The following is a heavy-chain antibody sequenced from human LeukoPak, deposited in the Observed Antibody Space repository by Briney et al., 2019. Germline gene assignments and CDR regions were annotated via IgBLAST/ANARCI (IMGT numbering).Heavy chain of an antibody. CDR2: ISSSGSTI. D-gene: IGHD5-12*01. CDR3: ARGGGYSGYASAYYFDY. Sequence: GGSLRLSCAASGLTFSSAWMSWVRQAPGKGLEWVSYISSSGSTIYYADSVRGRFTISRDNAKNSLYLQMNSLRAENTAVYYCARGGGYSGYASAYYFDYWGQGTLVTVSS. V-gene: IGHV3-48*04. CDR1: GLTFSSAW. J-gene: IGHJ4*02.